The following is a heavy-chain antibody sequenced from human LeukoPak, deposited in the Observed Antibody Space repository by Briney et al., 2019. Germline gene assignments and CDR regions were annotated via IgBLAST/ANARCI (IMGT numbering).Heavy chain of an antibody. V-gene: IGHV4-59*08. CDR2: INYSGST. CDR1: GGSISNYY. D-gene: IGHD6-19*01. J-gene: IGHJ4*02. Sequence: SETLSLTCTVSGGSISNYYWSWIRQPPGKGLEWIGDINYSGSTNYNPSLKSRVTISVDTSKNQFSLKLSSVTAADTAVYYCAGPGGRSGWPFDYWGQGTLVTVSS. CDR3: AGPGGRSGWPFDY.